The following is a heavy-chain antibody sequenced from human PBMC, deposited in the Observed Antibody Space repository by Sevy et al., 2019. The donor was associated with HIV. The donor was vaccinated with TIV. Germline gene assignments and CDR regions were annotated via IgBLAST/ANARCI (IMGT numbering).Heavy chain of an antibody. CDR3: ARDMPSTMVTWDRVRPFDY. CDR1: GFTFSSYA. Sequence: GGSLRLSCAASGFTFSSYAMHWVRQAPGKGLEWVAVISYDGSNKYYADSVKGRFTISRDNSKNTLYLQMNSLRAEDTAVYYCARDMPSTMVTWDRVRPFDYWGQGTLVTVSS. V-gene: IGHV3-30-3*01. D-gene: IGHD5-18*01. J-gene: IGHJ4*02. CDR2: ISYDGSNK.